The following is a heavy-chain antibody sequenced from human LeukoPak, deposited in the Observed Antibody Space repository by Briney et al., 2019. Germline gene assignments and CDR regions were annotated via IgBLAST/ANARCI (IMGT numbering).Heavy chain of an antibody. CDR3: ARDRSSGWSPWFDP. Sequence: GGSLRLSCAASGFTFSSYGMHWVRQAPGKGLEWVAVIWYDGSNKYYADSVKGRFTISRDNSKNTLYLQMNSLRAEDTAVYYCARDRSSGWSPWFDPWGQGTLVTVSS. CDR1: GFTFSSYG. CDR2: IWYDGSNK. D-gene: IGHD6-19*01. J-gene: IGHJ5*02. V-gene: IGHV3-33*01.